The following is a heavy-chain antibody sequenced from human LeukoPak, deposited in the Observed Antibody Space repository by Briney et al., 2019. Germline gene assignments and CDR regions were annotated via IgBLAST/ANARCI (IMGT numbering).Heavy chain of an antibody. CDR1: GFTFSGYW. V-gene: IGHV3-74*01. CDR3: ARARNCSSGTCYKDY. D-gene: IGHD2-15*01. J-gene: IGHJ4*02. CDR2: INGDGSST. Sequence: PGGSLRLSCAASGFTFSGYWMHWVRQAPGKGLVWVSRINGDGSSTSYADSVKGRFTISRDNAKNTLYLQMNSLGAEDTAVYYCARARNCSSGTCYKDYWGQGTLVTVSS.